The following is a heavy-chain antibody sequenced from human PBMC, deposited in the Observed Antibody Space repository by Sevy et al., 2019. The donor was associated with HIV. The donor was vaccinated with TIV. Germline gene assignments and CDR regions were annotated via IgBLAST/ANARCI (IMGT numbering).Heavy chain of an antibody. D-gene: IGHD3-22*01. CDR1: GFTFSSYS. V-gene: IGHV3-33*08. CDR3: ASLPNNYYDSGGFSGNDAFDI. J-gene: IGHJ3*02. Sequence: GGSLRLSCAASGFTFSSYSMNWVRQAPGKGLEWVAVIWNDRSNKHYADSVKGRFTISRDNSKNTLYLQMNSLRAEDTAVYYCASLPNNYYDSGGFSGNDAFDIWGQGTMVTVSS. CDR2: IWNDRSNK.